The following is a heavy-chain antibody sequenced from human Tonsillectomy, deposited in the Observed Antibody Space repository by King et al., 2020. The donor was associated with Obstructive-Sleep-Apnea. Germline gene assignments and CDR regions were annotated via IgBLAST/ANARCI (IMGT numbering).Heavy chain of an antibody. CDR3: AIFEGVQLWLSRTSWGWFDP. J-gene: IGHJ5*02. CDR1: GYTFTSYF. Sequence: VQLVESGAEVKKPGASVKVSCKASGYTFTSYFIHWVRQAPGQGLEWMGMINPSGGATNYAQKFQGRVTMTGDTSTSTFYMRLSSLRSEDTAVYYCAIFEGVQLWLSRTSWGWFDPWGQGTLVTVSS. D-gene: IGHD5-18*01. V-gene: IGHV1-46*01. CDR2: INPSGGAT.